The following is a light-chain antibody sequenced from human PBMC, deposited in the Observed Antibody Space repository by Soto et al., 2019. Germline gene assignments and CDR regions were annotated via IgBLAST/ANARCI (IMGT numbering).Light chain of an antibody. CDR1: QSVSSY. CDR3: QHYKTWPLS. Sequence: EIVMTQSPSTLSVSVGERATLSCRASQSVSSYLAWYQQKPGQTPRLLIYDASTRATGIPARFSGIGSGTEFTLIISSLQSEDFAVYYCQHYKTWPLSFGGGTKVDIK. V-gene: IGKV3-15*01. J-gene: IGKJ4*01. CDR2: DAS.